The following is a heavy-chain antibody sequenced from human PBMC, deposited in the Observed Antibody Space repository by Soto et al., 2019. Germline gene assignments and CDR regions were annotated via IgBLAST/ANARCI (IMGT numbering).Heavy chain of an antibody. Sequence: PGGSLRLSCASSGFTFSSYSMNWVRQAPGKGLEWVSYISSSSSTIYYADSVKGRFTISRDNAKNSLYLQMNSLRDEDTAVYYCARDQDLGTMIVVVMDYYGMDVWGQGTTVTVSS. D-gene: IGHD3-22*01. CDR1: GFTFSSYS. CDR3: ARDQDLGTMIVVVMDYYGMDV. J-gene: IGHJ6*02. CDR2: ISSSSSTI. V-gene: IGHV3-48*02.